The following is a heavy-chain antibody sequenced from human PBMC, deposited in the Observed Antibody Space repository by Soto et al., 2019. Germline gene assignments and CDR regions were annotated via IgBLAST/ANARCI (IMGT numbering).Heavy chain of an antibody. CDR2: ISTGGDST. D-gene: IGHD4-17*01. V-gene: IGHV3-23*01. Sequence: EVQLLESGGGLVQPGGSLSLSCAASGFTFTTYALNWVRQAPGKGLEWVSTISTGGDSTWYADSVKGRFTISRDNSKNTLYLQMNSLRVDDTAVYYCAKRDFGDSRSYGPFHIWGHGTLVTVCS. CDR3: AKRDFGDSRSYGPFHI. CDR1: GFTFTTYA. J-gene: IGHJ3*02.